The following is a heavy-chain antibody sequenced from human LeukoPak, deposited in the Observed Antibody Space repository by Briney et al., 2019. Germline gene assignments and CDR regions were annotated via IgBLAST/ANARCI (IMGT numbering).Heavy chain of an antibody. J-gene: IGHJ4*02. CDR3: ARLNVLSGSPLHHFDH. CDR1: GGSMNSYY. V-gene: IGHV4-59*08. CDR2: IYYSGST. D-gene: IGHD6-13*01. Sequence: SETLSLTCSVSGGSMNSYYWSWIRQSPGKGLEWIGYIYYSGSTSYNPSLKSRVTISVDTSKNQFSLKLTSVTAADTAVYYCARLNVLSGSPLHHFDHWGQGTLVTVSS.